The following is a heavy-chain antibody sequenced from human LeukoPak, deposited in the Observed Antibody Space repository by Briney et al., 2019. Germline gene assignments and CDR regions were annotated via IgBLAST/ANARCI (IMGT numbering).Heavy chain of an antibody. V-gene: IGHV1-18*01. CDR3: TTCLNGAGQPVAIYYYGMDV. Sequence: GASVKVSCKASGYTFTNYGISWMRQAPGQGLEWMGWITTYNGYTNYAQKFQGRVTMTTDTSTSTAYMELRSLRSDDAAVYYCTTCLNGAGQPVAIYYYGMDVWGQGTTVTVSS. CDR1: GYTFTNYG. CDR2: ITTYNGYT. D-gene: IGHD2-2*01. J-gene: IGHJ6*02.